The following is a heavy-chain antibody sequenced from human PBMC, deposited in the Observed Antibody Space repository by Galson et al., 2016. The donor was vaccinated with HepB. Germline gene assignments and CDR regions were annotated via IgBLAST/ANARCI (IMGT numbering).Heavy chain of an antibody. J-gene: IGHJ6*02. CDR3: ARGGEESHYNYAMDV. D-gene: IGHD3-16*01. V-gene: IGHV3-9*01. Sequence: SLRLSCAVSGFNFDDYAMHWVRQAPGKGLEWVSGINWNSHNIGYAASVKGCFTTSRDHAKKSLYLQMNNLTIEDTALYYCARGGEESHYNYAMDVWGQGTTVIVSS. CDR2: INWNSHNI. CDR1: GFNFDDYA.